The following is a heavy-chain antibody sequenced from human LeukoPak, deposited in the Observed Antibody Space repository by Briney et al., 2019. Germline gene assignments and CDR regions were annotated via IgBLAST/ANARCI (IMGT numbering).Heavy chain of an antibody. CDR3: ARQIGDYFPYYYYYMDV. D-gene: IGHD2/OR15-2a*01. CDR1: GGSISSGSYY. Sequence: PSETLSLTRTVSGGSISSGSYYRSWIRQPAGKGLEWIGRIYTSGSTNYNPSLKSRVTISVDTSKNQFSLKLSSVTAADTAVYYCARQIGDYFPYYYYYMDVWGKGTTVTVSS. J-gene: IGHJ6*03. V-gene: IGHV4-61*02. CDR2: IYTSGST.